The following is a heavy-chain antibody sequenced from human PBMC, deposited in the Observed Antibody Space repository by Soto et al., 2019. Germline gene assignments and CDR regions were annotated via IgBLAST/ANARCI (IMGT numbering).Heavy chain of an antibody. J-gene: IGHJ4*02. Sequence: SETLSLTCTVSGGSMSNGYYYWSWVRQNPGKGLEWIGYIYYSGSTNYNPSLKSRVTISVDTSKNQFSLKLSSVTAADTAVYYCARMTFDDYFDYWGQGTLVTVSS. CDR3: ARMTFDDYFDY. CDR2: IYYSGST. D-gene: IGHD2-21*02. CDR1: GGSMSNGYYY. V-gene: IGHV4-61*01.